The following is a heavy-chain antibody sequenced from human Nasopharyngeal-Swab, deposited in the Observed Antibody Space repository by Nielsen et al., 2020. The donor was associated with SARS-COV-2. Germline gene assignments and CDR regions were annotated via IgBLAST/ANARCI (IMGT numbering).Heavy chain of an antibody. J-gene: IGHJ5*02. CDR2: INSYTGDT. V-gene: IGHV1-2*02. CDR1: GYTFSSHN. D-gene: IGHD1-26*01. CDR3: AAVGGRGLFDP. Sequence: ASVKVSCKASGYTFSSHNIVWVRQAPGQGLEWIGWINSYTGDTKYAETFQGRVTMTRDTSVNTAYMELRSLRSDDTAVYYCAAVGGRGLFDPWGQGTLVTVSS.